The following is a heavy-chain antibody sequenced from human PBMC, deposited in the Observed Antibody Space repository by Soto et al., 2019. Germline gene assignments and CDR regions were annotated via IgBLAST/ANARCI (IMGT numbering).Heavy chain of an antibody. D-gene: IGHD5-12*01. CDR3: ARSGYDSDYYYYGMDV. CDR1: GGSISSSSYY. Sequence: LSLTCTVSGGSISSSSYYWGWIRQPPGKGLEWIGSIYYSGSTYYNPSLKSRVTISVDTSKNQFSLKLSSVTAADTAVYYCARSGYDSDYYYYGMDVWGQGTTVTVSS. V-gene: IGHV4-39*01. J-gene: IGHJ6*02. CDR2: IYYSGST.